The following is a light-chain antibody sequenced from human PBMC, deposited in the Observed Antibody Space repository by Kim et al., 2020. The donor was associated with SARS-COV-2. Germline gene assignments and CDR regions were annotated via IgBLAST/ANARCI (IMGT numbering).Light chain of an antibody. CDR2: WAS. CDR3: QQYYTTPLT. CDR1: QSVLYSSNNKDY. Sequence: RATINCKSSQSVLYSSNNKDYLAWYQQKPGQPPKLLIYWASTRESGVPDRFSGSGSGTDFTLTISSLQAEDVAVYYCQQYYTTPLTFGGGTKVEIK. J-gene: IGKJ4*01. V-gene: IGKV4-1*01.